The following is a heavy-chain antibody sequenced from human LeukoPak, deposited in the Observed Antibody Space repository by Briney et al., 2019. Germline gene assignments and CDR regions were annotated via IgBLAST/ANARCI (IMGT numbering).Heavy chain of an antibody. CDR3: ARDYGSGTYSLYYYGLDV. Sequence: ASVKVSCKASGYTFTSYGISWVRQAPGQGLEWMGWISAYYGNTNYAQKLQGRVTMTTDTSTSTAYMELRSLRSDDTAVYYCARDYGSGTYSLYYYGLDVWGQGTTVTVSS. D-gene: IGHD3-10*01. V-gene: IGHV1-18*01. CDR2: ISAYYGNT. CDR1: GYTFTSYG. J-gene: IGHJ6*02.